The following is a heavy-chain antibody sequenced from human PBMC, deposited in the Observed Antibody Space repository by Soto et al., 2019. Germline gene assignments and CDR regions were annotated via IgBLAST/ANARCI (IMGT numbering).Heavy chain of an antibody. CDR3: AGTTSHHWLYMDV. CDR2: TYYRSRWYN. J-gene: IGHJ6*03. CDR1: GDSVSSNSAA. Sequence: PSQTLSLTCVISGDSVSSNSAAWNWIRLSPSRGLEWLARTYYRSRWYNDYAVSVRSRITVNPDTSKNQFSLQLTSVTPEDTAVYYCAGTTSHHWLYMDVWGKGVTVTVSS. D-gene: IGHD1-7*01. V-gene: IGHV6-1*01.